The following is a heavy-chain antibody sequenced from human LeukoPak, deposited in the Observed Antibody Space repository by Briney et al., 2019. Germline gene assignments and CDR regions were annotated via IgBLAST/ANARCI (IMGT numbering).Heavy chain of an antibody. J-gene: IGHJ3*01. D-gene: IGHD3-22*01. CDR3: ASQYYDSSGYFQNDAFDV. Sequence: GESLKISRKGSGYSFTNYWIGWVRQMPGKGLEWMGISYPLDSDTRYSPSFQGQVTISADKSTSTAYLQWSSLKASDTAMYYCASQYYDSSGYFQNDAFDVWGQGTMVTVSS. V-gene: IGHV5-51*01. CDR1: GYSFTNYW. CDR2: SYPLDSDT.